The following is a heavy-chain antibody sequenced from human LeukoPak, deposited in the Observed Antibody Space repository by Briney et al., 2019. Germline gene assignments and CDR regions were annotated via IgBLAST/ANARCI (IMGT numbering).Heavy chain of an antibody. CDR1: GDSVSSNSAA. Sequence: SQTLSLTCAISGDSVSSNSAAWNWIRQSPSRGLECLGRTYYRSRRFTNYAVSVKSRMTINPDKSKKQFSLQLNSVTPEDTAVYYCARVSTVGSSAFDIWGQGTMVTVSS. J-gene: IGHJ3*02. V-gene: IGHV6-1*01. CDR2: TYYRSRRFT. D-gene: IGHD2-15*01. CDR3: ARVSTVGSSAFDI.